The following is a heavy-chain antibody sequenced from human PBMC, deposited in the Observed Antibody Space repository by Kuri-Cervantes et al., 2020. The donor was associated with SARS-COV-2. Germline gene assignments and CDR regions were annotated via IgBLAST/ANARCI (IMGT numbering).Heavy chain of an antibody. CDR3: ARSRPQDSRLYYYDSSGYYYYFDY. J-gene: IGHJ4*02. CDR2: ISSSSSYI. D-gene: IGHD3-22*01. Sequence: GGSLRLSCAASGFTFSSYSMNWVRQAPGKGLEWVSSISSSSSYIYYADSVKGRFTISRDNAKNSLYLQMNSLRAEDTAVYYCARSRPQDSRLYYYDSSGYYYYFDYWGQGTLVTDSS. CDR1: GFTFSSYS. V-gene: IGHV3-21*01.